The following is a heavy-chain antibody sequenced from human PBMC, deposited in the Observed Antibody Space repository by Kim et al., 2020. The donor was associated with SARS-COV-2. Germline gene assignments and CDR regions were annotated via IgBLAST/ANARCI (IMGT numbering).Heavy chain of an antibody. D-gene: IGHD2-15*01. V-gene: IGHV1-3*01. J-gene: IGHJ4*02. CDR2: INAGNGNT. CDR1: GYTFTSYA. CDR3: ARAWGVVAARLESFDY. Sequence: ASVKVSCKASGYTFTSYAMHWVRQAPGQRLEWMGWINAGNGNTKYSQKFQGRVTITRDTSASTAYMELSSLRSEDTAVYYCARAWGVVAARLESFDYWGQGTLVTVSS.